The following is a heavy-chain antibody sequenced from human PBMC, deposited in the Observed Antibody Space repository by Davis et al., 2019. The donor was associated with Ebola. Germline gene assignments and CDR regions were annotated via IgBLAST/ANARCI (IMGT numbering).Heavy chain of an antibody. CDR1: GFTSSSYW. V-gene: IGHV3-7*01. Sequence: GESLKISCSGSGFTSSSYWMMWVRLAPGKGFDWVANINEDGSSRYYVESVKGRFTISRDNAKNSLYLQMNSLRAEDTAVYYCATKQGDYWGQGTLVTVSS. CDR2: INEDGSSR. CDR3: ATKQGDY. J-gene: IGHJ4*02.